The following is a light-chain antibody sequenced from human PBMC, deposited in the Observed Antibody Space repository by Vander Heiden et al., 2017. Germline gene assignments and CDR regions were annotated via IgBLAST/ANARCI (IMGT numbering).Light chain of an antibody. CDR3: QQRSNGPPLFT. CDR1: QSVSSF. CDR2: DAS. V-gene: IGKV3-11*01. J-gene: IGKJ3*01. Sequence: DIVLPHSPPTLSLSPGERATLSCRASQSVSSFLAWYQQKPGQAPRLLIYDASNRATGIPARFSGSGSGTDFTLTISSLEPEDFAVYYCQQRSNGPPLFTFGHGTKVDIK.